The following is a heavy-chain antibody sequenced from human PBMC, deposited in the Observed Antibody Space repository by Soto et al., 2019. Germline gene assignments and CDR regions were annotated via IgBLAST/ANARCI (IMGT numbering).Heavy chain of an antibody. CDR1: GFTFSSYA. V-gene: IGHV3-30-3*01. CDR2: ISYDGSNK. D-gene: IGHD6-19*01. Sequence: PGGSLRLSCAASGFTFSSYAMHWVRQAPGKGLEWVAVISYDGSNKYYADSVKGRFTISRDNSKNTLYLQMNSLRAEDTAVYYCARDLQDSSGLDYWGQGT. CDR3: ARDLQDSSGLDY. J-gene: IGHJ4*02.